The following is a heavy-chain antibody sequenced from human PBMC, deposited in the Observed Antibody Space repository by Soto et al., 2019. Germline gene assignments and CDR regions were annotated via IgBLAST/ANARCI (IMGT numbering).Heavy chain of an antibody. Sequence: EVQLVESGGGLVKPGGSLRLSCAASGFTFSNAWMNWVRQAPGKGLEWVGRIKSKTDGGTTDYAAPVKGRFTISRDDSKNTMYLQMNSLKTEDTAVYYCTTDGCRSGGSCYFTYWYFDLWGRGTLVTVSS. V-gene: IGHV3-15*07. J-gene: IGHJ2*01. CDR2: IKSKTDGGTT. CDR3: TTDGCRSGGSCYFTYWYFDL. CDR1: GFTFSNAW. D-gene: IGHD2-15*01.